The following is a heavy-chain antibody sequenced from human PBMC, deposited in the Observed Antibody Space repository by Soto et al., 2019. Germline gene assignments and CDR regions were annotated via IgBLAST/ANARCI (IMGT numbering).Heavy chain of an antibody. J-gene: IGHJ4*02. Sequence: QVQLVESGGGVVQPGRSLRLSCAASGFTFSSYAMHWVRQAPGKGLEWVAVISYDGSNKYYADSVKGRFTISRDNSKNTLYLQMNSLRAEDTAVYYCARYSSSWYRPLPAYDYWGQGTLVTVSS. CDR3: ARYSSSWYRPLPAYDY. V-gene: IGHV3-30-3*01. D-gene: IGHD6-13*01. CDR1: GFTFSSYA. CDR2: ISYDGSNK.